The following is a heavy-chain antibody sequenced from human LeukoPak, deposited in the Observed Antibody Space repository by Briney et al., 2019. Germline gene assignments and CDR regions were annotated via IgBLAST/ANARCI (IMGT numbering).Heavy chain of an antibody. Sequence: QPGGSLRLSCAASGFTFSSYWMHWVRQAPGKGLAWVSCINSDGSSTSYADSVKGRFTISRDNAKNTLYLQMNSLRAEDTAVYYCARGWGYGGNRVDYWGQGTLVTVSS. D-gene: IGHD4-23*01. J-gene: IGHJ4*02. CDR1: GFTFSSYW. CDR3: ARGWGYGGNRVDY. V-gene: IGHV3-74*01. CDR2: INSDGSST.